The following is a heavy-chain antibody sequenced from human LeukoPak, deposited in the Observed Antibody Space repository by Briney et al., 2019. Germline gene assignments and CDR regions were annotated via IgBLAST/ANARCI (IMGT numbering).Heavy chain of an antibody. D-gene: IGHD3-10*01. CDR2: INPSGGST. CDR3: ARVDMVRAGPYAFDI. J-gene: IGHJ3*02. CDR1: GYTFTSYY. Sequence: GASVKVSCKASGYTFTSYYMHWVRQAPGQGLEWMGIINPSGGSTSYAQKFQGRVTMTRDTSTSTVYMELSSLRSEDTAVYYCARVDMVRAGPYAFDIWGQGTMVTVSS. V-gene: IGHV1-46*01.